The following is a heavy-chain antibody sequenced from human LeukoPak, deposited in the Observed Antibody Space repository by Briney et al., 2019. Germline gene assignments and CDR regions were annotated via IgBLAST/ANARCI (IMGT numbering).Heavy chain of an antibody. D-gene: IGHD3-16*02. CDR1: GGSFSGYY. CDR3: AKGPTHYCYVWGSYRLDY. CDR2: INHSGST. J-gene: IGHJ4*02. V-gene: IGHV4-34*01. Sequence: SETLSLTCAVYGGSFSGYYWTWIRQPPGKGLEWIGEINHSGSTNYNPSLKSRVTISVDTSKNQFSLKLSSVTAADTAVYFCAKGPTHYCYVWGSYRLDYWGQGTLVTVSS.